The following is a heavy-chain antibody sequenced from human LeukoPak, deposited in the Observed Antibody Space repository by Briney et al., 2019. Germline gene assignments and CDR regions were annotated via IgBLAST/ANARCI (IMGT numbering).Heavy chain of an antibody. CDR3: ARGPGLSTATDY. CDR1: GYTFTSYD. D-gene: IGHD4-17*01. Sequence: ASVKVSCKASGYTFTSYDINWVRQATGQGLEWMGWMNPNSGNTGYAQKFQGRVTMTRNTSISTAYMELSSLRSEDTAVYYCARGPGLSTATDYWGQGTLVTVSS. CDR2: MNPNSGNT. J-gene: IGHJ4*02. V-gene: IGHV1-8*01.